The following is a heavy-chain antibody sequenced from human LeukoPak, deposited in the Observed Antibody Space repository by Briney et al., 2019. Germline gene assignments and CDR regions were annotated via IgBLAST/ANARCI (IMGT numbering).Heavy chain of an antibody. Sequence: GGSLRLSCAASGFTFSSFWMSWVRQAPGKGLEWMANIKQDGSVQYYVDSVKGRFTISRDNAKNSLYLQMNSLRAEDTAIYCCARVSSYSSSSGSLCDYWGQGTRVTVSS. CDR3: ARVSSYSSSSGSLCDY. D-gene: IGHD6-6*01. CDR2: IKQDGSVQ. J-gene: IGHJ4*02. CDR1: GFTFSSFW. V-gene: IGHV3-7*01.